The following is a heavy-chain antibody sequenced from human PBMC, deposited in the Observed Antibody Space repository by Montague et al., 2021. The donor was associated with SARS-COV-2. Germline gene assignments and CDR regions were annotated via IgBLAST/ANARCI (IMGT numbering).Heavy chain of an antibody. D-gene: IGHD2-15*01. Sequence: PALVKPTQTLTLTCTFSGFSLTTSGMGVDWIRQPPGKALEWLGLIYWNDDKFYNPSLKSRLAITKDTSKNQVVLSMTNVDPVDTATYFCSHRRGGFCSDGICYWGKRLDSWGPGTLVTVSS. V-gene: IGHV2-5*01. J-gene: IGHJ4*02. CDR1: GFSLTTSGMG. CDR2: IYWNDDK. CDR3: SHRRGGFCSDGICYWGKRLDS.